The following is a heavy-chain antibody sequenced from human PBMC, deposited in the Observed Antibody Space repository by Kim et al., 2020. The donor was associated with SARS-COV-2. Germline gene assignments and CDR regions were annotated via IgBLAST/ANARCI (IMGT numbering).Heavy chain of an antibody. CDR3: ARRARDGDYNPPDY. V-gene: IGHV3-33*01. CDR1: GFTFSSYG. J-gene: IGHJ4*02. Sequence: GGSLRLSCAASGFTFSSYGMHWVRQAPGKGLEWVAVIWYDGSNKYYADSVKGRFTISRDNSKNTLYLQMNSLRAEDTAVYYCARRARDGDYNPPDYWGQGTLVTVSS. CDR2: IWYDGSNK. D-gene: IGHD4-17*01.